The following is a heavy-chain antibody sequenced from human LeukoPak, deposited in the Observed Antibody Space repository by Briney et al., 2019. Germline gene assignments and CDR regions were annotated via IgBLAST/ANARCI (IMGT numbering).Heavy chain of an antibody. D-gene: IGHD3-22*01. Sequence: ASVTVSCKASGYTFTGYYMHWVRQAPGQGLEWMGWINPNSGGTNYAQKFQGRVTMTRDTSISTAYMELSRLRSDDTAVYYCARDNDSSGYYYDWGQGTLVTVSS. CDR1: GYTFTGYY. J-gene: IGHJ4*02. V-gene: IGHV1-2*02. CDR2: INPNSGGT. CDR3: ARDNDSSGYYYD.